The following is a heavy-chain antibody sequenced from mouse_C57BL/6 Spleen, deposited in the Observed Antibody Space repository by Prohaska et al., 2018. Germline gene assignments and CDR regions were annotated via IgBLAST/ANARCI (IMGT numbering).Heavy chain of an antibody. D-gene: IGHD2-1*01. CDR3: ARGGNLYYFDY. Sequence: QVQLQQPGAELVKPGASVKLSCKASGYTFTSYWMQWVKQRPGQGLEWIGEIDPSDSYTNYNQKFKGKATLTVDTSSSTAYMQLSSLTSEDSAVYYCARGGNLYYFDYWGQGTTLTVSS. J-gene: IGHJ2*01. CDR1: GYTFTSYW. CDR2: IDPSDSYT. V-gene: IGHV1-50*01.